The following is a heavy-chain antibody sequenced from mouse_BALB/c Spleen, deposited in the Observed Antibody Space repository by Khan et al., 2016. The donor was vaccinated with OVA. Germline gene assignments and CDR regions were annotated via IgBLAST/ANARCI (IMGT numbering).Heavy chain of an antibody. V-gene: IGHV1S29*02. D-gene: IGHD1-2*01. CDR2: IFPNTGDT. CDR1: GYTFTDYS. J-gene: IGHJ3*01. Sequence: VQLKESGPEVVKPGTSVKMSCRASGYTFTDYSLDWVKQSHGKSLEWIGYIFPNTGDTVYNQKFKTKATLTGNISYSTAHMELRSLTSEDSAVYYCARSGYGSFAYWGQGTLVTVSA. CDR3: ARSGYGSFAY.